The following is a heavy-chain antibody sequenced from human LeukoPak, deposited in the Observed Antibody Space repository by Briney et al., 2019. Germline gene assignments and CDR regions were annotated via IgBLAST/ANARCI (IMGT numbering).Heavy chain of an antibody. CDR2: IWYDGSNK. D-gene: IGHD2-2*01. CDR3: AKDLSMIWCSTTTCSYFDY. Sequence: GGSLRLSCAASGFTFSSYGIHWVRQAPGKGLEWVAFIWYDGSNKYYADSVKGRFTISRDNSKSTLYLQMNSLRAEDTAVYYCAKDLSMIWCSTTTCSYFDYWGQGTLVTVSS. CDR1: GFTFSSYG. J-gene: IGHJ4*02. V-gene: IGHV3-30*02.